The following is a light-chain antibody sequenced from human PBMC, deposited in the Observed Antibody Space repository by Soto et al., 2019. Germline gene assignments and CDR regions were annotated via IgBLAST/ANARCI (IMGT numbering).Light chain of an antibody. CDR1: QSISSW. CDR3: LQDYTYPWT. CDR2: DAS. V-gene: IGKV1-5*01. J-gene: IGKJ1*01. Sequence: DIQMTQSPSTLSASVGDRVTITCRASQSISSWLAWYQQKPGKAPKLLIYDASSLESGVPSRFSGSGSGTHFTLTINSLQAEDSATYFCLQDYTYPWTFGQGTKVDIK.